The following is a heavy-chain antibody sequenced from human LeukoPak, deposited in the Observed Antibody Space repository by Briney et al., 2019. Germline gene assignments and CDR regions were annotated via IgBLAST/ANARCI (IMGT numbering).Heavy chain of an antibody. Sequence: SETLSLTCTVSGGSIRNYYWSWIRQPPGKGLEWIGYIYYTGSTTSNPSLKSRVTISVDTSKNQFSLKLSSVTAADTAIYYCARAGSSSWNGQSDYWGPGTLVTVSS. CDR3: ARAGSSSWNGQSDY. CDR1: GGSIRNYY. J-gene: IGHJ4*02. D-gene: IGHD6-13*01. V-gene: IGHV4-59*01. CDR2: IYYTGST.